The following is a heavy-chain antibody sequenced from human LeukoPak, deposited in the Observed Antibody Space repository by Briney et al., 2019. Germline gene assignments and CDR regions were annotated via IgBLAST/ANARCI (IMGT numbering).Heavy chain of an antibody. V-gene: IGHV1-18*03. Sequence: ASVKVSCKASGYTFTSYGISWVRQAPGQGLEWMGWISAYNGNTNYAQKLQGRVTITRDTSASTAYMELSSLRSEDMAVYYCAVSSSWTDNWFDPWGQGTLVTVSS. CDR1: GYTFTSYG. J-gene: IGHJ5*02. CDR2: ISAYNGNT. CDR3: AVSSSWTDNWFDP. D-gene: IGHD6-13*01.